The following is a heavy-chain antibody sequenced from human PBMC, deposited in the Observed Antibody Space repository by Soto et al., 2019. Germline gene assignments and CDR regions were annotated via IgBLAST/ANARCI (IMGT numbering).Heavy chain of an antibody. V-gene: IGHV1-69*01. CDR1: GGTFSSYA. D-gene: IGHD2-21*02. J-gene: IGHJ4*02. CDR2: IIPIFGTA. Sequence: QVQLVQSGAEVKKPGSSVKVSCKASGGTFSSYAISWVRQAPGQGLEWMGGIIPIFGTANYAQKFQGRVTITADESKSTAYMEVSSLRSEDTAVYYCARYRGVCGGDCYIFDYWGQGTLVTGSS. CDR3: ARYRGVCGGDCYIFDY.